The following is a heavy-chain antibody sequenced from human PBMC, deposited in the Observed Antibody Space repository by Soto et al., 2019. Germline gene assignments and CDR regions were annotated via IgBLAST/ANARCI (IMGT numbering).Heavy chain of an antibody. J-gene: IGHJ4*02. V-gene: IGHV1-69*01. CDR1: GGIFSTYA. CDR2: IIPIFGTP. Sequence: QVQLVQSGAEVKKPGSSVKVSCKASGGIFSTYAISWLRRAPGQGLAWMGGIIPIFGTPNYAQRFQGRVTITADEATSTADMELSRLRSEDTAVYYCARDRDDYGSGNYYNRIDFWGQGTLVTASS. D-gene: IGHD3-10*01. CDR3: ARDRDDYGSGNYYNRIDF.